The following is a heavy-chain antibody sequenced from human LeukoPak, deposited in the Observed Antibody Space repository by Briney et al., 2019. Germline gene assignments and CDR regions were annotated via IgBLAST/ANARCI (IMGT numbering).Heavy chain of an antibody. D-gene: IGHD3-10*01. J-gene: IGHJ6*02. Sequence: GASVKVSCKASGGTFSSYAISWVRQAPGQGLEWMGGIIPIFGTANYAQKFQGRVTITPDESTSTAYMGLSSRRSEDTAVYYCAREGYYGSGSSPHYYYYGMDVWGQGTTVTVSS. CDR2: IIPIFGTA. CDR3: AREGYYGSGSSPHYYYYGMDV. CDR1: GGTFSSYA. V-gene: IGHV1-69*13.